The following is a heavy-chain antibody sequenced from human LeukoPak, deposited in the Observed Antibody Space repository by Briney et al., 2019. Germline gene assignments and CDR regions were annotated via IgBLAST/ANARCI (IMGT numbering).Heavy chain of an antibody. V-gene: IGHV3-53*01. CDR3: ARGSYDFWSGYYS. Sequence: GGSLRLSCAASGFTVSSNYMSWVRQAPGKGLEWVSVIYSGGSTYYADSVKGRFTISRDNSKNTLYLQTNSLRAEDTAVYYCARGSYDFWSGYYSWGQGTLVTVSS. CDR2: IYSGGST. CDR1: GFTVSSNY. J-gene: IGHJ5*02. D-gene: IGHD3-3*01.